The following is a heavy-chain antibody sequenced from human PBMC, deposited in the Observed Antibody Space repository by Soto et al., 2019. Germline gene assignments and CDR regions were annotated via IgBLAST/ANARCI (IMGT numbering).Heavy chain of an antibody. CDR2: IIPILGIA. CDR1: GGTFSSYT. CDR3: AREGGDILTGYLFDY. V-gene: IGHV1-69*08. J-gene: IGHJ4*02. D-gene: IGHD3-9*01. Sequence: QVQLVQSGAEVKKPGSSVKVSCKASGGTFSSYTISWVRQAPGQGLEWMGRIIPILGIANYVQKFQGRVTITADKSTSTAYMELSSLRSEDTAVYYCAREGGDILTGYLFDYWGQGTLVTVSS.